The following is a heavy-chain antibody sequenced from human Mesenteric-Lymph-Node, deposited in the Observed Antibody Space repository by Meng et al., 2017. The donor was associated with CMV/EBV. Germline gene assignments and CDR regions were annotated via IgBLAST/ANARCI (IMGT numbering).Heavy chain of an antibody. D-gene: IGHD6-25*01. CDR3: ARDYSSGYQGFDP. Sequence: CAVYGGSFSGYYWSWIRQPPGKGLEWIGEINHSGSTNYNPSLKSRVTISVDTSKNQFSLKLSSVTAADTAVYYCARDYSSGYQGFDPWGQGTLVTVSS. CDR2: INHSGST. V-gene: IGHV4-34*01. CDR1: GGSFSGYY. J-gene: IGHJ5*02.